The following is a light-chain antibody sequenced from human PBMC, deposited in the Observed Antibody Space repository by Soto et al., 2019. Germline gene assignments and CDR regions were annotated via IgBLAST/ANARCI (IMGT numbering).Light chain of an antibody. Sequence: QSALTQPASVSGSPGQSITISCTGPSSDVGDCNYVSWYQQYPGKAPKLIIYEGNKRPSGISNRFSGSQYANTASLTISGLQTGDEADYHCSSWTCSSSLLFVGGTKLTVL. CDR2: EGN. CDR1: SSDVGDCNY. V-gene: IGLV2-14*01. CDR3: SSWTCSSSLL. J-gene: IGLJ2*01.